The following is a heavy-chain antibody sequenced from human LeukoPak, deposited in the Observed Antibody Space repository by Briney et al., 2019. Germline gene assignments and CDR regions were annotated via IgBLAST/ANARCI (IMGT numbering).Heavy chain of an antibody. J-gene: IGHJ6*02. Sequence: SETLSLTCSVSSGSIRDKYYWGWIRQPPGKGLEWIASQYYGSHTYYTPSLESRVTIFLDASRNQFSLQLRSVTAADTAVYYCARHWGHNYYYGLGVWGQGASVIVAS. CDR1: SGSIRDKYY. D-gene: IGHD3-16*01. CDR3: ARHWGHNYYYGLGV. V-gene: IGHV4-39*01. CDR2: QYYGSHT.